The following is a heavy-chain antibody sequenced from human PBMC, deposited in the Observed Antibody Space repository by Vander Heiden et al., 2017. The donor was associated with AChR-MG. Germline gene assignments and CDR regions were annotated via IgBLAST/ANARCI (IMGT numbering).Heavy chain of an antibody. J-gene: IGHJ4*02. V-gene: IGHV5-51*01. CDR1: GYHFSTFW. Sequence: EVQLVQSRGDLKKPGESVKISCKGSGYHFSTFWIGWVRQKPGKGLEWLGNIYPGDSETTYNPSFQGHLTISVDTSISTAYLQWSTLEASDTAIYYCARRWGAHSGSHDYWGRGTLVTVSS. D-gene: IGHD3-16*01. CDR3: ARRWGAHSGSHDY. CDR2: IYPGDSET.